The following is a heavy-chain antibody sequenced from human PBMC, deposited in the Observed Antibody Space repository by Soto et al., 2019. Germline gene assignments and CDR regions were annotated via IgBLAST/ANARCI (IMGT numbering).Heavy chain of an antibody. V-gene: IGHV4-39*01. CDR1: GGSISSSSYY. D-gene: IGHD2-8*01. Sequence: SETLSLTCTVSGGSISSSSYYWGWIRQPPGKGLEWIGSIYYSGSTYYNPSLKSRVTISVATSKNQFSLKLSSVTAADTAVYYCARSVLMVYATRGYNWFDPWGQGTLVTVSS. CDR3: ARSVLMVYATRGYNWFDP. J-gene: IGHJ5*02. CDR2: IYYSGST.